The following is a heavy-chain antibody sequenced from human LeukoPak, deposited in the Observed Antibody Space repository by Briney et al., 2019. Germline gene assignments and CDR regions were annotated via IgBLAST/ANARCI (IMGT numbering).Heavy chain of an antibody. D-gene: IGHD5-24*01. J-gene: IGHJ6*03. CDR3: ARRRDGYNWNYYYYYMDV. Sequence: KSSETLSLTCAVYGGSFSGYYWSWIRQPPGKGLEWIGEINHSGSTNYNPSLKSRVTISVDTSKNQFSLKLSSVTAADTAVYYCARRRDGYNWNYYYYYMDVWGKGTTVTVSS. V-gene: IGHV4-34*01. CDR2: INHSGST. CDR1: GGSFSGYY.